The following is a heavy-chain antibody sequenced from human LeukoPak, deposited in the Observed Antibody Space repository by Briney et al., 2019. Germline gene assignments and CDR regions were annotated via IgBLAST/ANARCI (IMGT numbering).Heavy chain of an antibody. J-gene: IGHJ2*01. Sequence: GGPLRLSCAASGFTFTTDAMNWVRQAPGKGLEWVSVSGSGGSTYYADSVKGRFTISRDNSKNTLYLEVNSLRAEDTAVYYCATAFYFDSSGPYWYFDLWGRGTLVTVSS. D-gene: IGHD3-22*01. V-gene: IGHV3-23*01. CDR2: SGSGGST. CDR1: GFTFTTDA. CDR3: ATAFYFDSSGPYWYFDL.